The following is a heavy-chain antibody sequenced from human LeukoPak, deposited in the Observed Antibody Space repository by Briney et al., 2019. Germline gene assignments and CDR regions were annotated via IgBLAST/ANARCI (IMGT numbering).Heavy chain of an antibody. Sequence: GASVKVSCKASGYTFTGYYMHWVRQAPGQGLEWMGWINPNSGGTNYAQRFQGRVTMTRDTSISTAYMELSRLRSDDTAVYYCSRGGSYYFKYYSDYWGQGTLVTVSS. V-gene: IGHV1-2*02. CDR3: SRGGSYYFKYYSDY. CDR2: INPNSGGT. J-gene: IGHJ4*02. CDR1: GYTFTGYY. D-gene: IGHD1-26*01.